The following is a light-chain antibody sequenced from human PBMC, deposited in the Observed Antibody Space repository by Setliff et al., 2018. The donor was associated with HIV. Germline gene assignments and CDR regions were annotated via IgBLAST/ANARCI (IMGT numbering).Light chain of an antibody. J-gene: IGLJ1*01. Sequence: QSALTQPASVSGSPGQSLTISCTGTSSDLGSFDLVSWYRHHPLKAPKLIIFEVSKRPSGVSGRFSGSKSGNTASLTISGLQAEDEADYFCSSYSRLNTPPFAFGAGTKGT. CDR1: SSDLGSFDL. CDR2: EVS. V-gene: IGLV2-14*02. CDR3: SSYSRLNTPPFA.